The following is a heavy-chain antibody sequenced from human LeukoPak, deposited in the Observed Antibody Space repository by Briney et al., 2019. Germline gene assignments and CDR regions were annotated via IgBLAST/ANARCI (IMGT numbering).Heavy chain of an antibody. CDR1: GFTFSSYA. J-gene: IGHJ4*02. V-gene: IGHV3-30*04. Sequence: GGSLRLSCAASGFTFSSYAMHWVRQAPGKGLEWVAVISYDGSKKYYADSVKGRFTISRDNSKNTLYLQMNSLRAEDTAVYYCARGVLRYFDWPDYWGQGTLVTVSS. CDR3: ARGVLRYFDWPDY. D-gene: IGHD3-9*01. CDR2: ISYDGSKK.